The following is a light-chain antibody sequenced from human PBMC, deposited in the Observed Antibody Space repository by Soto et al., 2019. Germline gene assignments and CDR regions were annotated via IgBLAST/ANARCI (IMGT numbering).Light chain of an antibody. CDR2: GAS. CDR3: QQYGSSPPT. J-gene: IGKJ1*01. CDR1: QSVSSSY. Sequence: EIVLTQSPGTLSLSPGERATLSCRASQSVSSSYLAWYQQKPGQAPRLLIYGASSRATGIPDRFRGSGCGTDFTLTISRLEPEDFAVYYCQQYGSSPPTFGQGTKVEIK. V-gene: IGKV3-20*01.